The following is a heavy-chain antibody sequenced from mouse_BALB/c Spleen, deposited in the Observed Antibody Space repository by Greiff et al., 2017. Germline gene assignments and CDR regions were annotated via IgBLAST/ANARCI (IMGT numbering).Heavy chain of an antibody. Sequence: EVQGVESGGGLVQPGGSLKLSCAASGFTFSSYTMSWVRQTPEKRLEWVAYISNGGGSTYYPDTVKGRFTISRDNAKNTLYLQMSSLKSEDTAMYYCARLYYRYDVAYWGQGTLVTVSA. CDR1: GFTFSSYT. CDR2: ISNGGGST. V-gene: IGHV5-12-2*01. D-gene: IGHD2-14*01. CDR3: ARLYYRYDVAY. J-gene: IGHJ3*01.